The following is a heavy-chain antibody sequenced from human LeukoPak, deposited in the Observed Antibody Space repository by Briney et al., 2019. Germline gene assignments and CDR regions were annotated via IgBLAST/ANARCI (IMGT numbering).Heavy chain of an antibody. CDR3: ARQTGAGLFILP. CDR2: IYYSGST. V-gene: IGHV4-59*08. J-gene: IGHJ4*02. CDR1: GGSISSYY. D-gene: IGHD3-3*01. Sequence: SETLSLTCTVSGGSISSYYWSWIRQPPGKGLEWIGYIYYSGSTNYNPSLKSRVTISVDTSKNQFSLILTSVTAADTAVYYCARQTGAGLFILPGGQGTLVTVSS.